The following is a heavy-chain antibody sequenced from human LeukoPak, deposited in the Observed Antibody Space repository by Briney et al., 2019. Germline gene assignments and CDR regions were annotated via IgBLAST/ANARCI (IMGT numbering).Heavy chain of an antibody. CDR3: ARDRSSSSSFDY. V-gene: IGHV3-21*01. Sequence: GGSLRLSCAASGFTFSSYSMNWVRQAPGKGLEWVSSISSSSSYIYYADSVKGRFTISSDNAKSSLYLQMDSLRAEDTAVYYCARDRSSSSSFDYWGQGTLVTVSS. J-gene: IGHJ4*02. D-gene: IGHD6-6*01. CDR1: GFTFSSYS. CDR2: ISSSSSYI.